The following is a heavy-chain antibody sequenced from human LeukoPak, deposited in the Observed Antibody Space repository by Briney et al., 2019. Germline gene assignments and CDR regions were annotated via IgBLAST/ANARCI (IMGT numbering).Heavy chain of an antibody. CDR1: GGSISSYY. V-gene: IGHV4-59*01. CDR3: ARGGGYGDSGDY. J-gene: IGHJ4*02. Sequence: SETLSLTCTVSGGSISSYYWSWIRQPPGKGLEWIGYICYSGSTNYNPSLKSRVTIPVDTSKNQFSLKLSSVTAADTAVYYCARGGGYGDSGDYWGQGTLVTVSS. CDR2: ICYSGST. D-gene: IGHD4-17*01.